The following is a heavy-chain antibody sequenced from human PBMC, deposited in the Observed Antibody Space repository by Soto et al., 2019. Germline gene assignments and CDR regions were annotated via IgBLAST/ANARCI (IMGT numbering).Heavy chain of an antibody. CDR3: ARAAQEVVITTYTFDI. V-gene: IGHV3-33*01. CDR1: GFSFSSYG. J-gene: IGHJ3*02. CDR2: MWFDGSNK. Sequence: HPGGSLRLSCAASGFSFSSYGMHWVRQAPGKGLERVAIMWFDGSNKYHADSVKGRFTISRDNSKNTLYLQMNSLRADDTAVYYCARAAQEVVITTYTFDIWGQGTMVTVSS. D-gene: IGHD3-22*01.